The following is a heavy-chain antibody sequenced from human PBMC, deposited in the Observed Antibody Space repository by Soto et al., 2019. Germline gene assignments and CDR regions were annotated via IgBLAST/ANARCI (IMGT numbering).Heavy chain of an antibody. D-gene: IGHD5-18*01. V-gene: IGHV4-30-4*01. J-gene: IGHJ4*02. CDR1: GGSISSGDYY. CDR2: IYYSGNT. Sequence: QMQLQESGPGLVKPSQTLSLTCTVSGGSISSGDYYWSWIRQPPGKGLEWIGYIYYSGNTHYNPSPKSRVTISVDTSNTQFSLKLSSVTAADTAVYYCARASAYTASDFDYWGQGTLVTVSS. CDR3: ARASAYTASDFDY.